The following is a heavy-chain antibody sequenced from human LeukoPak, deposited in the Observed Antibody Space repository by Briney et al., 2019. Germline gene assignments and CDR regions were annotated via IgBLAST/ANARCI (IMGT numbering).Heavy chain of an antibody. V-gene: IGHV1-8*03. CDR3: ARDHMSSGWWIRFDY. CDR1: GYTFTNYD. CDR2: MNPNSGNT. J-gene: IGHJ4*02. D-gene: IGHD6-19*01. Sequence: ASVKVSCKASGYTFTNYDINWVRQATGQGLEWMGWMNPNSGNTGYAEKFQGRVTITRDTSITTAYMELTSPRSEDSAVYYCARDHMSSGWWIRFDYWGQGTLVTVSS.